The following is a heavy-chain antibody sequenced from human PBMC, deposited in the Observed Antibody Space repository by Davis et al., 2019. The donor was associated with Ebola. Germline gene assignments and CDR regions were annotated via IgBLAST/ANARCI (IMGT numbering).Heavy chain of an antibody. CDR2: LNPNSGGT. CDR3: ARDRQRWSGYPIDY. D-gene: IGHD3-3*01. CDR1: GYTFTSYY. V-gene: IGHV1-2*06. J-gene: IGHJ4*02. Sequence: AASVKVSCKASGYTFTSYYMHWVRQAPGQGLEWMGRLNPNSGGTHYAQKFQGRVTMNRDTSISTAYMELSRLRSDDTAVYFLARDRQRWSGYPIDYWGQGTLVTVSS.